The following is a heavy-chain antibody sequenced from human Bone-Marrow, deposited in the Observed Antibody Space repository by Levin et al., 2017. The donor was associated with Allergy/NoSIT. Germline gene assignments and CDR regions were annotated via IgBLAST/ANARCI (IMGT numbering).Heavy chain of an antibody. CDR2: ITSGVGST. Sequence: PGGSLRLSCAASGFTFSSRAMSWVRQAPGKGLEWVSGITSGVGSTYYADSVKGRFTISRDNSKNTLYLQMNSLRAEDTAVYYCAKFQFYYDSSDYPRWFDYWDHWGQGTLVTVSS. CDR3: AKFQFYYDSSDYPRWFDYWDH. CDR1: GFTFSSRA. J-gene: IGHJ4*02. D-gene: IGHD3-22*01. V-gene: IGHV3-23*01.